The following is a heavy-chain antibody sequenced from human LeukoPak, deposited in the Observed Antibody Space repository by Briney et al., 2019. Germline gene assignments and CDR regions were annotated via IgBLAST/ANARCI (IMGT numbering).Heavy chain of an antibody. CDR3: TRAPYGMDV. V-gene: IGHV3-66*01. Sequence: GGSLRLSCAASGFTVTTNYMNWVRQAPGKGLEWVSVIYSGGSTYYADSVKGRFTIFRDKNTLYLQMNSLRVEGTAVYYCTRAPYGMDVWGQGTTVTVS. J-gene: IGHJ6*02. CDR2: IYSGGST. CDR1: GFTVTTNY.